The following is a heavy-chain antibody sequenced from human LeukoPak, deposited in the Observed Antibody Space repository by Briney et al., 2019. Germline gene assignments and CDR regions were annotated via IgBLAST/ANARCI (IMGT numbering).Heavy chain of an antibody. CDR2: MYYSGIT. V-gene: IGHV4-59*12. D-gene: IGHD2-21*02. CDR1: GDSISGFY. J-gene: IGHJ3*02. CDR3: ARDTYCGGDCYSNAFDI. Sequence: SETLSLTCTVSGDSISGFYWNWIRQPPGKGLEWIGYMYYSGITNYNPSLKSRVTISVDTSKNQFSLKLSSVTAGDTAVYYCARDTYCGGDCYSNAFDIWGQGTMVTVSS.